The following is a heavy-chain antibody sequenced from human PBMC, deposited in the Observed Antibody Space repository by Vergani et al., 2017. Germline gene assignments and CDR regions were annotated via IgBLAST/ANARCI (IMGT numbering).Heavy chain of an antibody. J-gene: IGHJ4*02. CDR1: GGTFSSYA. CDR2: IIPIFGTA. CDR3: ARGEGYGDYAPPSAFDI. D-gene: IGHD4-17*01. Sequence: QVQLVQSGAEVKKPGSSVKVSCKASGGTFSSYAISWVRQAPGQGLEWMGGIIPIFGTANYAQKFQGRVTITADESTSTAYMGLSSLRSEDTAVYYCARGEGYGDYAPPSAFDIWGQGTLVTVSS. V-gene: IGHV1-69*01.